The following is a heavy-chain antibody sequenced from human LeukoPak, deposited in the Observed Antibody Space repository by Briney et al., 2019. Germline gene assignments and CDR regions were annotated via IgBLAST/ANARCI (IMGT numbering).Heavy chain of an antibody. D-gene: IGHD4-17*01. CDR2: ISSSSSYT. CDR3: ARDLVPYDYEGRGRAFDI. Sequence: GGSLRLSCAASGFTFSSYSMNWVRQAPGKGLEWVSSISSSSSYTYYADSVKGRFTISRDNAKNSLYLQMNSLRAEDTAVYYCARDLVPYDYEGRGRAFDIWGQGTMVTVSS. V-gene: IGHV3-21*01. J-gene: IGHJ3*02. CDR1: GFTFSSYS.